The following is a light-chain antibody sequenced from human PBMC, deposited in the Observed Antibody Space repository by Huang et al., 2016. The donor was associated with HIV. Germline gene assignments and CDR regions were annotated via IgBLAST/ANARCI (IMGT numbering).Light chain of an antibody. CDR2: LGS. CDR3: MQALQTPRT. J-gene: IGKJ1*01. V-gene: IGKV2-28*01. CDR1: QSLLHSNGYTY. Sequence: DIVMTQSPIFLPVTPGELASISCRSSQSLLHSNGYTYLDWYLQKPGQSPQLLIYLGSNRASGVPDRFSGSGSGTDFTLKISRVEAEDAGVYYCMQALQTPRTFGQGTKVEIK.